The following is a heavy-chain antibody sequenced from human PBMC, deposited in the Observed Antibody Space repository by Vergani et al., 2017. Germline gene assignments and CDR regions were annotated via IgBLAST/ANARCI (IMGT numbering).Heavy chain of an antibody. J-gene: IGHJ4*02. CDR2: IYHSGST. CDR1: GGSISSSNW. Sequence: QVQLQESGPGLVKPSGTLSLTCAVSGGSISSSNWWSWVRQPPGKGLEWFGEIYHSGSTNYNPSLKSRVTISVDKSKNQFSLKLSPVTAPDTAVYYCARAPYGSSGWGPHYFDYWGQGTLVTVSS. D-gene: IGHD3-22*01. CDR3: ARAPYGSSGWGPHYFDY. V-gene: IGHV4-4*02.